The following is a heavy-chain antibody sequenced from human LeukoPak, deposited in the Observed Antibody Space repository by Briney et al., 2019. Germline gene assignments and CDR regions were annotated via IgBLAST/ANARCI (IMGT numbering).Heavy chain of an antibody. V-gene: IGHV3-23*01. CDR1: GFTFSSYA. CDR2: ISGSGGST. J-gene: IGHJ5*02. CDR3: AKAGGYDSPGAWFDP. D-gene: IGHD5-12*01. Sequence: PGGSLRLSCAASGFTFSSYAMSWVRQAPGKGLEWVSAISGSGGSTYYADSAKGRFTISRDNSKNTLYLQMNSLRAEDTAVYYCAKAGGYDSPGAWFDPWGQGTLVTVSS.